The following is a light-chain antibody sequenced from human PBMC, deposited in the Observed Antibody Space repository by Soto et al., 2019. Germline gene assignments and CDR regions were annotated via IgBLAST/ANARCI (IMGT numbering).Light chain of an antibody. CDR1: QTVNSIY. Sequence: EIVLTQSPGTLSLSPGERATLSCRASQTVNSIYLAWYQQKPGQAHRLLIYGASRKETRIPHRFSGSGSGKDVTLTISRLQPEDFAVSYCQQYDSSPYTFGQGTKLEIK. V-gene: IGKV3-20*01. CDR2: GAS. J-gene: IGKJ2*01. CDR3: QQYDSSPYT.